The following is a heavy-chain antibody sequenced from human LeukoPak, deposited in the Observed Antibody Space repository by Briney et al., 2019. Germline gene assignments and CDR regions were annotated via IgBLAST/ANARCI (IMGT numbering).Heavy chain of an antibody. J-gene: IGHJ5*02. D-gene: IGHD6-13*01. CDR1: GFTFSSYW. CDR3: ARDRDSSSWYGGHNWFDP. Sequence: PGGSLRLSCAASGFTFSSYWMHWVRQAPGKGLVWVSRINSDGSSTSYADSVKGRFTISRDNAKNTLYLQMNSLRAEDTAVYYCARDRDSSSWYGGHNWFDPWGRGTLVTVSS. V-gene: IGHV3-74*01. CDR2: INSDGSST.